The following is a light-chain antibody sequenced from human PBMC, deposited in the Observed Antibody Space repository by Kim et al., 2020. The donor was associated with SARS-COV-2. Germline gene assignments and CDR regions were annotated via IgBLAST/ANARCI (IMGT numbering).Light chain of an antibody. V-gene: IGKV3-15*01. J-gene: IGKJ1*01. CDR3: QQYNDWPWT. CDR2: GAS. Sequence: IVMTQSPATLSVSPGERVTLSCRASQSISSNLGWYQQKPGQAPRLLIYGASTRATGIPARFSGSGSGTEFTLTISSLQSEDFAVYCCQQYNDWPWTFGQGTKVDIK. CDR1: QSISSN.